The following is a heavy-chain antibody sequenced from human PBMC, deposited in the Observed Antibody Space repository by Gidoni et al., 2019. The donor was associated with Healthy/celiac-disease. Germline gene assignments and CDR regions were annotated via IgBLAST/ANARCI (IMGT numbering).Heavy chain of an antibody. CDR2: ISGSGGST. J-gene: IGHJ4*02. Sequence: EVQLLESGGGLVQPGGSLRLSCSASGFTFSSYAMSWVRQAPGKGLGWVSAISGSGGSTYYADSVKGRFTISRDNSKNTLYLQMNSLRAEDTAVYSCAKDVRGNTPSPYSSSSETAYNWKETHWGQGTLVTVSS. CDR3: AKDVRGNTPSPYSSSSETAYNWKETH. D-gene: IGHD6-6*01. V-gene: IGHV3-23*01. CDR1: GFTFSSYA.